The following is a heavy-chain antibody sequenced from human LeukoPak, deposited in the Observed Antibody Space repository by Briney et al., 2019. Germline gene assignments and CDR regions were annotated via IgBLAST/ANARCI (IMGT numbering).Heavy chain of an antibody. CDR3: ARDRGSGYYYFDY. J-gene: IGHJ4*02. V-gene: IGHV4-4*07. Sequence: PETLSLTCTVSGGSISSYFWTWIRQPAGKGLEWIGRIYTSGTTNYNPSLKSRVTMSVDTSKNQFSLKLSSVTAADTAVYYCARDRGSGYYYFDYWGQGTLVTVSS. CDR1: GGSISSYF. CDR2: IYTSGTT. D-gene: IGHD3-22*01.